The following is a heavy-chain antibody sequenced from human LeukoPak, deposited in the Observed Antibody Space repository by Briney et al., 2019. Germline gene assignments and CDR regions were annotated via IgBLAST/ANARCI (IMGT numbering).Heavy chain of an antibody. CDR1: GFTFSSYG. CDR3: ARAVGATYSDGY. V-gene: IGHV3-33*01. J-gene: IGHJ4*02. CDR2: IWYDGSNK. Sequence: GRSLRLSCAASGFTFSSYGMHWVRQAPGKGLEWVAVIWYDGSNKYYADSVKGRFTISRDNSKNTLYLQMDSLRADDTAVYYCARAVGATYSDGYWGQGTLVTVSS. D-gene: IGHD1-26*01.